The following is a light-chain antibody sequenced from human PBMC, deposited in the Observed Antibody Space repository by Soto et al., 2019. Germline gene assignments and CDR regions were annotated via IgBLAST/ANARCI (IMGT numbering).Light chain of an antibody. CDR2: EVS. CDR1: SSDVGGYNY. Sequence: QSVLTQPASVSGSPGQSITISSTGTSSDVGGYNYVSWYQQHPGKAPKLMIYEVSNRPSGVSNRFSGSKSGNTASLTISGLQAEDEADYYCSSYTSSSTLAFGTGTKVTVL. V-gene: IGLV2-14*01. J-gene: IGLJ1*01. CDR3: SSYTSSSTLA.